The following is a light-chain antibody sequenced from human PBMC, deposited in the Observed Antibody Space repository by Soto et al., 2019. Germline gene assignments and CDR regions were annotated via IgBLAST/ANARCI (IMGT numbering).Light chain of an antibody. Sequence: EIVLTQSPGTPSLSPGERATLSCRASQSLTNDYLAWYQQKVGQAPRLLIYLASGRATGIPDRFSGSGSGTDFALTISRLEPEDFAVYFCQQYRSLPLTFGGGTKVDIK. J-gene: IGKJ4*01. CDR2: LAS. CDR1: QSLTNDY. CDR3: QQYRSLPLT. V-gene: IGKV3-20*01.